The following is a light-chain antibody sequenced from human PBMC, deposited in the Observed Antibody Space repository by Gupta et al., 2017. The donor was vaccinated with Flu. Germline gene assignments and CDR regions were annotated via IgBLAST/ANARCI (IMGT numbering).Light chain of an antibody. J-gene: IGKJ1*01. CDR1: QPIGTD. V-gene: IGKV1-17*01. CDR2: DAS. Sequence: ILRPQSPSSLPASVRDRVMITCRASQPIGTDLVWYHQRPGEAPKRLIFDASTLQSGVPSRFSGAGSGTTFALTISAMQPEDVATYYCLQHYRYPWTFGQGTTV. CDR3: LQHYRYPWT.